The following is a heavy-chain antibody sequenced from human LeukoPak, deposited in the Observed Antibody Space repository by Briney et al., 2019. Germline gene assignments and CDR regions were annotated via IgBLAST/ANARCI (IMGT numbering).Heavy chain of an antibody. Sequence: ASVKVSCKASGYTFTGYYMHWVRQASGQGLGWMGWINPNSGGTNYAQKFQGRVTMTRDTSISTAYMELSRLRSDDTAVYYCVRDRREWELLLDENWFDPWGQGTLVTVSS. V-gene: IGHV1-2*02. D-gene: IGHD1-26*01. J-gene: IGHJ5*02. CDR3: VRDRREWELLLDENWFDP. CDR1: GYTFTGYY. CDR2: INPNSGGT.